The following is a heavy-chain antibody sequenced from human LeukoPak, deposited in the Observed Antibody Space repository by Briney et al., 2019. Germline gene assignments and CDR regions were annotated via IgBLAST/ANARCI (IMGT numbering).Heavy chain of an antibody. CDR1: ESTFSNHG. CDR3: AAGAFGGFDY. Sequence: PGGSLRLSCAASESTFSNHGMHWVRQAPGKGLEWVAVIWSDGSKTYYADSVKGRFTISRDNSKNSLYLKMNSLRDEDTAVYYCAAGAFGGFDYWGQGTLVTVSS. CDR2: IWSDGSKT. J-gene: IGHJ4*02. D-gene: IGHD3-16*01. V-gene: IGHV3-33*01.